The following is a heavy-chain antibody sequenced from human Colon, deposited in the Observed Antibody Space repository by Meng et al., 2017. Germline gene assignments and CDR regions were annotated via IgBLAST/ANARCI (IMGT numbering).Heavy chain of an antibody. D-gene: IGHD3-16*01. CDR2: ISTYNGNT. CDR3: ARHLENYEYIWGRCWFDP. V-gene: IGHV1-18*01. J-gene: IGHJ5*02. CDR1: GYTFSSSG. Sequence: QVQLVQSGPEMQKPWASVKVSCKASGYTFSSSGITWVRQAPGQGLEWIGWISTYNGNTKYAQNFQGRVTMTTDTSTTTAYMELRSLRSDDTAVYYCARHLENYEYIWGRCWFDPWGQGTLVTVSS.